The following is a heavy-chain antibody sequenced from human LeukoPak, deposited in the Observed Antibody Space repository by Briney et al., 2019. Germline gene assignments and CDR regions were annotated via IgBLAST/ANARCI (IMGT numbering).Heavy chain of an antibody. CDR3: ARMAGQWLALGAFDI. J-gene: IGHJ3*02. D-gene: IGHD6-19*01. CDR2: IYSGGST. Sequence: GGSLRLSCAASGFTVSSNYMSWVRQAPGKGLEWVSVIYSGGSTYYADSVKGRFTISRDNSKNTLYLQMNSLRAEDTAVYYCARMAGQWLALGAFDIWAKGQWSPSLQ. V-gene: IGHV3-53*01. CDR1: GFTVSSNY.